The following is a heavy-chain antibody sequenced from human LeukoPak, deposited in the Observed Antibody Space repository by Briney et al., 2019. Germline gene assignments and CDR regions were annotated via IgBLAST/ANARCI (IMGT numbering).Heavy chain of an antibody. J-gene: IGHJ2*01. D-gene: IGHD5-18*01. V-gene: IGHV4-38-2*02. CDR3: ARNYGYNYGGNWYFDL. Sequence: TSETLSLTCIVSGYSISSVYYWGWIRQPPGKGLEWIGSIYYSGRSYYNPSLKGRVTISVDMSNNQSSLKLTSVTAADTAVYYCARNYGYNYGGNWYFDLWGRGTLVTVSS. CDR1: GYSISSVYY. CDR2: IYYSGRS.